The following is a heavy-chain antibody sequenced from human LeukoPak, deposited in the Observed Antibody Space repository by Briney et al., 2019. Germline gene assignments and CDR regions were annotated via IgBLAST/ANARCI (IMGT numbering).Heavy chain of an antibody. CDR2: INHSGST. CDR1: GGSISSYY. D-gene: IGHD3-22*01. V-gene: IGHV4-34*01. CDR3: ARDYDSSGYYYGWDAFDI. Sequence: PSETLSLTCTVSGGSISSYYWSWIRQPPGKGLEWIGEINHSGSTNYNPSLKSRVTISVDTSKNQFSLKLSSVTAADTAVYYCARDYDSSGYYYGWDAFDIWGQGTMVTVSS. J-gene: IGHJ3*02.